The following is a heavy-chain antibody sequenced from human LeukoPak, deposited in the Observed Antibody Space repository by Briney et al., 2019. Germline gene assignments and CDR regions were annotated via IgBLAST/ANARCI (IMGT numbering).Heavy chain of an antibody. V-gene: IGHV1-2*02. CDR3: ARLSVSSWYPYLDY. D-gene: IGHD6-13*01. Sequence: ASVKVSCKASGYTFTGYYMHWVRHSPEQGLEWMGWINPNSGGTNYAQKFQGRVTMTRDTSISTAYIELNRLRSDDTAVYYCARLSVSSWYPYLDYWGQGSLVTVSS. CDR1: GYTFTGYY. J-gene: IGHJ4*02. CDR2: INPNSGGT.